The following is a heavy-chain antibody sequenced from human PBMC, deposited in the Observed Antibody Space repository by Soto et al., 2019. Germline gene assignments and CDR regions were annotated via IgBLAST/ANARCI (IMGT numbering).Heavy chain of an antibody. Sequence: QVQLQESGPGLVKPSQTLSLTCNVSGESISSGGYYWSWIRHHPGKGLEWIGYIYDTESAYYNPSLKRRVXXXMXXSKNQFAMRLSSVTAADTAVYYCARASSSSSAADYWGQGILGTVSS. CDR3: ARASSSSSAADY. J-gene: IGHJ4*02. CDR1: GESISSGGYY. V-gene: IGHV4-31*03. D-gene: IGHD6-6*01. CDR2: IYDTESA.